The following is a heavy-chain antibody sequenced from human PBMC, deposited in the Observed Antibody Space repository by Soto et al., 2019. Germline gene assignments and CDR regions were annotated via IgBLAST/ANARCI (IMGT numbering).Heavy chain of an antibody. D-gene: IGHD3-22*01. Sequence: ASVKVSCKASGGTFSSYAISWARQAPGQGLEWMGGIIPIFGTANYAQKFQGRVTITADESTSTAYMELSSLRSEDTAVYYCARVQYYYDSSGYYGGNWFDPWGQGTLVTVSS. CDR2: IIPIFGTA. CDR1: GGTFSSYA. J-gene: IGHJ5*02. V-gene: IGHV1-69*13. CDR3: ARVQYYYDSSGYYGGNWFDP.